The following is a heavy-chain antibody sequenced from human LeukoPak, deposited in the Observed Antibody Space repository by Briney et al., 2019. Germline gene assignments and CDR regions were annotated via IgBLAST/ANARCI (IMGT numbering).Heavy chain of an antibody. V-gene: IGHV3-21*01. CDR2: ISSSSSYI. CDR1: GFTFSSYS. CDR3: ARDPNDYGDTRPAAYYYYYYMDV. J-gene: IGHJ6*03. Sequence: PGGSLRLSCAASGFTFSSYSMNWVRQAPGKGLEWVSSISSSSSYIYYADSVKGRFTISRDNAKNSPYLQMNSLRAEDTAVYYRARDPNDYGDTRPAAYYYYYYMDVWGKGTTVTVSS. D-gene: IGHD4-17*01.